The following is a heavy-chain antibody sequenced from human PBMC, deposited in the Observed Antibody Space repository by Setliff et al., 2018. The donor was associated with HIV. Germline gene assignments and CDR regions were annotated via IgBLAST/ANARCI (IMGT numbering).Heavy chain of an antibody. J-gene: IGHJ4*02. CDR3: ARGDFGYSYGPNDY. V-gene: IGHV3-30*02. CDR1: VFTFNNYG. D-gene: IGHD5-18*01. CDR2: IRYDGSNE. Sequence: PGGSLRLSCAASVFTFNNYGMHWVRQAPGKGLEWVAFIRYDGSNEYYTDSVKGRFTISRDNSKNTVYLQMNSLRGEDTAVYYCARGDFGYSYGPNDYWAQGTLVTVS.